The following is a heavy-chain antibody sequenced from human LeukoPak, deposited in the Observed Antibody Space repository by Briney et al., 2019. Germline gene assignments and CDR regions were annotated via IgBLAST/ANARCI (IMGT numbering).Heavy chain of an antibody. Sequence: GGSLRLSCAASGFTFSSYSMNWVRQAPGKGLEWVSSISSTANYIYYADSLKGRFTVSRDNARNSLYLQMNSLRAEDAAVYYCARDENYDFWSGYYPWGQGTLVTVSS. J-gene: IGHJ5*02. CDR2: ISSTANYI. V-gene: IGHV3-21*01. CDR3: ARDENYDFWSGYYP. D-gene: IGHD3-3*01. CDR1: GFTFSSYS.